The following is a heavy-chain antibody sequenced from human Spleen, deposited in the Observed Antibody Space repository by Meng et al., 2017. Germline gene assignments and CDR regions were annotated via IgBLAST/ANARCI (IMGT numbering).Heavy chain of an antibody. CDR2: INHSGST. CDR3: ARGPTTMAHDFDY. Sequence: QVELKEGGAGLLMPSETLSLTCVVSGGSFSDYYWSWIRQPPGKGLEWIGEINHSGSTNYNPSLESRATISVDTSQNNLSLKLSSVTAADSAVYYCARGPTTMAHDFDYWGQGTLVTVSS. D-gene: IGHD4-11*01. V-gene: IGHV4-34*01. J-gene: IGHJ4*02. CDR1: GGSFSDYY.